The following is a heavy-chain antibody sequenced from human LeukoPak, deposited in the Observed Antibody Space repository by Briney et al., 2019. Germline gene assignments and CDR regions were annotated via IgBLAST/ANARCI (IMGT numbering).Heavy chain of an antibody. J-gene: IGHJ4*02. Sequence: GASVKVSCKASGYTFTGNHMHWVRQAPGHGLEWMGWINPNSGGTNYAQKFQGRVIMTRDTSISTAYMELSRLGSDDTAVYYCARGGSTDSIHSCGGNCYFLDYWGQGTLVTVSS. CDR1: GYTFTGNH. CDR3: ARGGSTDSIHSCGGNCYFLDY. V-gene: IGHV1-2*02. D-gene: IGHD2-21*02. CDR2: INPNSGGT.